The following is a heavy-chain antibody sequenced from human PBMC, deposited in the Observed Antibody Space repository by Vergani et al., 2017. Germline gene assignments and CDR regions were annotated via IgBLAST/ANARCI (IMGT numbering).Heavy chain of an antibody. Sequence: QVQLQQWGAGQLKPSETLSLTCAVYGGSFSGYYWSWIRQPQGKGLEWIGEINHSGSTNYNPSLKSRVTISVDTSKNQFSLKLSSVTAADTAVYYCARGTRITMIVVANYNWFDPWGQGTLVTVSS. CDR3: ARGTRITMIVVANYNWFDP. CDR1: GGSFSGYY. D-gene: IGHD3-22*01. V-gene: IGHV4-34*01. CDR2: INHSGST. J-gene: IGHJ5*02.